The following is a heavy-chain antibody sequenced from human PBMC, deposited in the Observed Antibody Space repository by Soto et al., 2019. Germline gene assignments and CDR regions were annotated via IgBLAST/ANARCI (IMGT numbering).Heavy chain of an antibody. CDR2: IWYDGSNK. V-gene: IGHV3-33*01. CDR1: GFTFSSYG. J-gene: IGHJ4*02. CDR3: ARVLNEAVACTGLSDY. Sequence: QVQLVESGGGVVQPGRSLRLSCAASGFTFSSYGMHWVRQAPGKGLEWVAVIWYDGSNKYYADSVKGRFTISRDNSKNTLYLQMNSLRAEDTAVYYCARVLNEAVACTGLSDYWGQGTLVTVSS. D-gene: IGHD6-19*01.